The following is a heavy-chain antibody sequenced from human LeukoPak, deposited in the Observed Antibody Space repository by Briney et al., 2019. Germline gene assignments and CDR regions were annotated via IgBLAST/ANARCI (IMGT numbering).Heavy chain of an antibody. CDR3: ARDPLAVAGTESDV. CDR2: INHSGST. V-gene: IGHV4-34*01. Sequence: ASETLSLTCAVYGGSFSGYYWSWNRQPPGKGLEWIGEINHSGSTNYNPSLKSRVTISVDTSKNQFSLKLSSVTAADTAVYYCARDPLAVAGTESDVWGQGTTVTVSS. J-gene: IGHJ6*02. D-gene: IGHD6-19*01. CDR1: GGSFSGYY.